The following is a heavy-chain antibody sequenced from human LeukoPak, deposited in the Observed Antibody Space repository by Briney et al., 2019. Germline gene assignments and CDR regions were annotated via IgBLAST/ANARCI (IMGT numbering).Heavy chain of an antibody. Sequence: GGSLRLSCAASGFTFSSYSMNWVRQAPGKGLEWVSSISSSSSYIYYADSVKGRFTISRDNAKNSLYLQMNSLRAEDTAVYYCARAESLAAAAFDYWGQGTLDTVSS. CDR1: GFTFSSYS. CDR3: ARAESLAAAAFDY. V-gene: IGHV3-21*01. CDR2: ISSSSSYI. D-gene: IGHD6-13*01. J-gene: IGHJ4*02.